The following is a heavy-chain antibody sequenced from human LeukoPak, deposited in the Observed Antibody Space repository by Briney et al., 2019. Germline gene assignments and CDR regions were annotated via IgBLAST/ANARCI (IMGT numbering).Heavy chain of an antibody. J-gene: IGHJ4*02. V-gene: IGHV1-18*01. CDR2: ISAYNGNT. CDR1: GYTFTSYG. D-gene: IGHD3-22*01. Sequence: ASVTVSCKASGYTFTSYGISWVRQAPGQGLEWMGWISAYNGNTNYAQKLQGRVTMTTDTSTSTAYMELRSLRSDDTAVYYCARDRAKNYYDSSGYYLEDYWGQGTLVTVSS. CDR3: ARDRAKNYYDSSGYYLEDY.